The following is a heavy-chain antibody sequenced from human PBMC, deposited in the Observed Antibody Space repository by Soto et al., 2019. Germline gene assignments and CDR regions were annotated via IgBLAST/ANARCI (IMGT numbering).Heavy chain of an antibody. CDR2: INAGNGNT. CDR1: GYTFTSYA. J-gene: IGHJ6*02. CDR3: ARDHYCSSTSCPRSYYYYGMDV. D-gene: IGHD2-2*01. V-gene: IGHV1-3*01. Sequence: ASVKVSCKASGYTFTSYAMHWVRQAPGQRLEWMGWINAGNGNTKYSQKFQGRVTITRDTSPSTAYMALSSLSYEDKAVYSCARDHYCSSTSCPRSYYYYGMDVWGQGTTVTVSS.